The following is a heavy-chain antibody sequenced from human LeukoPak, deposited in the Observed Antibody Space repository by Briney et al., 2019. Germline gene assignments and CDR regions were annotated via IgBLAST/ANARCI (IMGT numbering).Heavy chain of an antibody. V-gene: IGHV1-69*04. J-gene: IGHJ5*02. D-gene: IGHD3-9*01. CDR2: IIPILGIA. Sequence: SVKVSCKASGGTFSSYAISWVRQAPGQGLEWMGRIIPILGIANYAQKFQGRVTITADKSTSTAYMELSSLRSEDTAVYYCARGGPARGNCDINNWFDPWGQGTLVTVSS. CDR1: GGTFSSYA. CDR3: ARGGPARGNCDINNWFDP.